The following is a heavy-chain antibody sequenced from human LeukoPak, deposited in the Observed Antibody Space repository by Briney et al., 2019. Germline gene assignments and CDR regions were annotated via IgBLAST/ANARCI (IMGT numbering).Heavy chain of an antibody. V-gene: IGHV3-23*01. Sequence: ETLSLTCTVSDDSITMYYWTWIRQPPGKGLEWASAISGSGRGTFYADSVKGRFTISRDNSKNTLYLQMNSLRAEDTAVYYCAKDLTMIPMDVWGKGTTVTVSS. J-gene: IGHJ6*03. CDR1: DDSITMYY. CDR2: ISGSGRGT. CDR3: AKDLTMIPMDV. D-gene: IGHD3-22*01.